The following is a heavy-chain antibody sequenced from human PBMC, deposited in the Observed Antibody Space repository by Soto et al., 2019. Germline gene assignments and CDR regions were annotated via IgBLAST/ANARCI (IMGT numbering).Heavy chain of an antibody. CDR3: AAGTTGLPSYYYYYGMDV. Sequence: ASVKVSCTASGYTFTSYDINWVRQATGQGLEWMGWMTPNSGNTGYAQKFQGRVTMTRNTSISTAYMELSSLRSEDTAVYYSAAGTTGLPSYYYYYGMDVWGQGTTVTVSS. V-gene: IGHV1-8*01. J-gene: IGHJ6*02. CDR2: MTPNSGNT. CDR1: GYTFTSYD. D-gene: IGHD1-7*01.